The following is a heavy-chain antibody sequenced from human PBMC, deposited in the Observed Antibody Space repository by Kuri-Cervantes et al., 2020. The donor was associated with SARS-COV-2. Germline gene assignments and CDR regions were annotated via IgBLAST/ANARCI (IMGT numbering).Heavy chain of an antibody. Sequence: SVKVSCKASGGTFSRYTINWVRQAPGQGLEWTGGIIPIFGTANYAQKFQGRVSITADRSTSTAYMELSSLRSDDTAMYYCATNWEHDRRLDYWGQGTLVTVSS. D-gene: IGHD1-26*01. CDR3: ATNWEHDRRLDY. V-gene: IGHV1-69*06. CDR1: GGTFSRYT. CDR2: IIPIFGTA. J-gene: IGHJ4*02.